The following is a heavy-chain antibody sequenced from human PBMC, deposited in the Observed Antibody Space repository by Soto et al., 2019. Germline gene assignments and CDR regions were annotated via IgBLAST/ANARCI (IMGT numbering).Heavy chain of an antibody. V-gene: IGHV3-30-3*01. CDR3: ARDRYPLGRIVVVPAASLGFWFDP. D-gene: IGHD2-2*01. CDR1: GFPFSSYA. J-gene: IGHJ5*02. CDR2: ISYDGSNK. Sequence: PGGSLRLSSAASGFPFSSYAMHSVRPAPGKGLEWVAVISYDGSNKYYADSVKGRFTISRDNSKNTLYLQMNSLRAEDTAVYYCARDRYPLGRIVVVPAASLGFWFDPWGQGTLVTVSS.